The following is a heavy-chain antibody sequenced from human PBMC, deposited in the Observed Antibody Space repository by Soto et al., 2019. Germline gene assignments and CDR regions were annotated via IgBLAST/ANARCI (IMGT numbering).Heavy chain of an antibody. CDR1: GFTFSSYG. V-gene: IGHV3-30*18. J-gene: IGHJ4*02. CDR3: AKDRYDQTEN. Sequence: QVQLVESGGGVVQPWRSLRLSCAASGFTFSSYGMHWFRQAPGKGLEWVAVISYDGSNKYYADSVKGRFTISRDNSKNTLYLQMNSLRAEDTAVYYCAKDRYDQTENWGQGTLVTVSS. D-gene: IGHD1-1*01. CDR2: ISYDGSNK.